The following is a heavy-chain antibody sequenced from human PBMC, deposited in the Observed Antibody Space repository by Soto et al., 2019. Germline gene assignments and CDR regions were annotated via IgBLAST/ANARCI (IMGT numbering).Heavy chain of an antibody. CDR1: GGSISSGGYY. CDR3: ARNGYSGYDWAFGYYYYGMDV. J-gene: IGHJ6*02. CDR2: IYYSGST. V-gene: IGHV4-31*03. D-gene: IGHD5-12*01. Sequence: PWETLSLTCTVSGGSISSGGYYWSWIRQHPGKGLEWIGYIYYSGSTYYNPSLKSRVTISVDTSKNQFSLKLSSVTAADTAVYYCARNGYSGYDWAFGYYYYGMDVWGQGTTVTVSS.